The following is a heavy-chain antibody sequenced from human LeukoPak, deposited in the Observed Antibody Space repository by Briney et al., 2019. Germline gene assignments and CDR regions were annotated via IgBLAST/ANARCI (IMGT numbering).Heavy chain of an antibody. D-gene: IGHD3-10*01. CDR1: GGSISSYY. Sequence: SETLSLTCTVSGGSISSYYWSWIRQPAGKGLEWIGRIYTSGSTNYNPSLKSRVTISVDTSKNQFSLKLSSVTAADTAVYYCARGGYGSGSYYNPIAWFDPWGQGTLVTVSS. CDR2: IYTSGST. J-gene: IGHJ5*02. CDR3: ARGGYGSGSYYNPIAWFDP. V-gene: IGHV4-4*07.